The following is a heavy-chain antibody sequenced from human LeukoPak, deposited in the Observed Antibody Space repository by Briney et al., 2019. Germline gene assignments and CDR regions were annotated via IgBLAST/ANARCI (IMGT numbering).Heavy chain of an antibody. CDR3: ARVSRTYSSGWYPWYFDY. Sequence: RASETLSLTCAVYGGSFSGYYWNWIRQPPGKGLEWIGEINHSGSTNYNPSLMSRVTISVDTSKNQFSLKLSSVTAADTAVYYCARVSRTYSSGWYPWYFDYWGQGTLVTVSS. V-gene: IGHV4-34*01. J-gene: IGHJ4*02. CDR2: INHSGST. CDR1: GGSFSGYY. D-gene: IGHD6-19*01.